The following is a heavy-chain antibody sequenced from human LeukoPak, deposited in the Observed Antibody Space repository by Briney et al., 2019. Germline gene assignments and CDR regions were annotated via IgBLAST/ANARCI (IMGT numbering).Heavy chain of an antibody. D-gene: IGHD3-22*01. Sequence: GGSLRLSCAASGFTFSSYAMHWVRQAPGKGLEWVAVISYDGSNKYYADSVKGRFTISRDNSKNTLYLQMNSLRAEDTAVYYCAKDNAPRLLAYWGQGTLVTVSS. J-gene: IGHJ4*02. CDR1: GFTFSSYA. V-gene: IGHV3-30-3*01. CDR2: ISYDGSNK. CDR3: AKDNAPRLLAY.